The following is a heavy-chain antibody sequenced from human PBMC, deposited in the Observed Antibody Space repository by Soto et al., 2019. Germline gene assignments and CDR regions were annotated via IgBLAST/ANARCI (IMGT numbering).Heavy chain of an antibody. CDR1: GGTFSSYA. CDR3: AGRTNKNDAFDI. V-gene: IGHV1-69*06. Sequence: SVKVSCKASGGTFSSYAISWVRQAPGQGLEWMGGIIPIFGTANYAQKFQGRVTITADKSTSTAYMELSSLRSEDTAVYYCAGRTNKNDAFDIWGQGTMVTVS. D-gene: IGHD2-8*01. CDR2: IIPIFGTA. J-gene: IGHJ3*02.